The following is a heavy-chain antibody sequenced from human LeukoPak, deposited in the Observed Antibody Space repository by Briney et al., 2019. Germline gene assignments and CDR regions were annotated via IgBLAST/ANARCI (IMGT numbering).Heavy chain of an antibody. CDR3: ARTTGIVGITGAFDI. J-gene: IGHJ3*02. CDR1: GGSISSYY. CDR2: IYYTGST. V-gene: IGHV4-59*01. Sequence: PSETLSLTCTVSGGSISSYYWSWLRQPPGKDRKWIAYIYYTGSTNYNPSLESRVTASIDTSKNQFSLKLNSVTAADTAVYYCARTTGIVGITGAFDIWGQGTVVTVSS. D-gene: IGHD1-26*01.